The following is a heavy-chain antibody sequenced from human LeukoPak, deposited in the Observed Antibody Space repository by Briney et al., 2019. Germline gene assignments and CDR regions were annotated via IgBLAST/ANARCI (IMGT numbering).Heavy chain of an antibody. J-gene: IGHJ6*02. CDR1: GGTFSSYA. D-gene: IGHD2-2*01. Sequence: SVKVSCKASGGTFSSYAISWVRQAPGQGLEWMGGIIPIFGTANYAQKFQGRVTITADESTSTAYMELSSLRSEDTAVYYCARDQTDCSSNSCHNFHYGMDVWGQGTTVTVSS. CDR2: IIPIFGTA. V-gene: IGHV1-69*13. CDR3: ARDQTDCSSNSCHNFHYGMDV.